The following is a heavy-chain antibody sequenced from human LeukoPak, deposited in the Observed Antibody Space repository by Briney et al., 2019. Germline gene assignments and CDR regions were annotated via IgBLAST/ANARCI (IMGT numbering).Heavy chain of an antibody. Sequence: SETLSLTCAVSGGPISSSNWWSWVRQPPGKGLEWIGEIYHSGSTNYNQSLKRRVTISVDKSKNQFSLELSSVTAADTAVYYCARYPQGAIAVPPPGWGQGTLVTVSS. V-gene: IGHV4-4*02. CDR3: ARYPQGAIAVPPPG. CDR1: GGPISSSNW. D-gene: IGHD6-19*01. J-gene: IGHJ4*02. CDR2: IYHSGST.